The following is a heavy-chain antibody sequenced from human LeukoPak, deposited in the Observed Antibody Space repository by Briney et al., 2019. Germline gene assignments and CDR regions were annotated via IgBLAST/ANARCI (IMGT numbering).Heavy chain of an antibody. CDR1: GFTFSSYG. CDR3: ARDPHYYDSSGYAFDY. D-gene: IGHD3-22*01. Sequence: GGSLRLSCAASGFTFSSYGMNWARQAPGKGLEWVSSISSSSSYIYYADSVKGRFTISRDNAKNSLYLQMNSLRAEDTAVYYCARDPHYYDSSGYAFDYWGQGTLVTVSS. CDR2: ISSSSSYI. J-gene: IGHJ4*02. V-gene: IGHV3-21*01.